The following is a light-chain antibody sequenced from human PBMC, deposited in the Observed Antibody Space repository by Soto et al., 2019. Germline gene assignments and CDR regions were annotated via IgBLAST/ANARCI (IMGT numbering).Light chain of an antibody. Sequence: DIQMTQSPSSLSASAGDRVTITCQASQDISNYLNWYQQKPGKAPKLLIYDASNLETGVPSRFSGSGSGTDFTFTISSLQPEDIATYYCQQYDNSRLTFGGGTKVEIK. CDR3: QQYDNSRLT. CDR1: QDISNY. CDR2: DAS. V-gene: IGKV1-33*01. J-gene: IGKJ4*01.